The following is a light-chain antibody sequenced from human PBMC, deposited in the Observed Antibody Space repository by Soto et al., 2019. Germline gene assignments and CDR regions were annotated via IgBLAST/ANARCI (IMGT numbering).Light chain of an antibody. V-gene: IGKV3-20*01. CDR3: QHYDSSPPYT. J-gene: IGKJ2*01. Sequence: EIVLTQSPVTLSLSPGERATLSCRASRSFASSYLGWYQQKPGQAPRLLIYAASTRATGIPDRFSGSGSATDFTLTISRLEPEDSAVYYCQHYDSSPPYTFGQGTNVDSK. CDR2: AAS. CDR1: RSFASSY.